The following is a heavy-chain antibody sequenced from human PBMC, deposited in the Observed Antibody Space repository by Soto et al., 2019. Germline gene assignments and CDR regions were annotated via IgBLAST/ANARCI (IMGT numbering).Heavy chain of an antibody. J-gene: IGHJ5*02. Sequence: SETLSLTCTVSGGSISSYYWSWIRQPPGKGLEWIGYIYYSGSTNYNPSLKSRVSISVDTSKNQFSLKLSSVTAADTAVYYCARLPWAGYGGVFDPWGQGTLVTVSS. D-gene: IGHD2-8*02. CDR3: ARLPWAGYGGVFDP. V-gene: IGHV4-59*01. CDR1: GGSISSYY. CDR2: IYYSGST.